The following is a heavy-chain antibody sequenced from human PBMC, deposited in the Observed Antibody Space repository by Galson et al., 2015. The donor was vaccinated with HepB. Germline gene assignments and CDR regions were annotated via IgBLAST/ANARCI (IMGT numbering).Heavy chain of an antibody. CDR1: GFSFSNNW. V-gene: IGHV3-7*01. CDR3: ASSRDSPGNS. Sequence: SLRLSCAASGFSFSNNWMAWVRQAPGKGLEWVANIKGDGSAKFYVDSVRGRFTISRDNAKNSVYLQMNSLRAEDTAVYYCASSRDSPGNSWGQGTLVTVSS. CDR2: IKGDGSAK. J-gene: IGHJ5*02. D-gene: IGHD2-21*02.